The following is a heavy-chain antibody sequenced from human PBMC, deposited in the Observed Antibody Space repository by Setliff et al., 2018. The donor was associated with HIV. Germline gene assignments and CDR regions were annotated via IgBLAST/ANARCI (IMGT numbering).Heavy chain of an antibody. CDR3: ASLLWGGWFGGYDAFDI. J-gene: IGHJ3*02. CDR1: GGSFSDFY. CDR2: INHSGST. D-gene: IGHD3-10*01. Sequence: SETLSLTCAVFGGSFSDFYWSWIRQPPGKGLEWIGEINHSGSTNYNPSLKSRVTISVDMSKNQFSLKLSSVTAADTAVYYCASLLWGGWFGGYDAFDIWGQGTMVTVSS. V-gene: IGHV4-34*01.